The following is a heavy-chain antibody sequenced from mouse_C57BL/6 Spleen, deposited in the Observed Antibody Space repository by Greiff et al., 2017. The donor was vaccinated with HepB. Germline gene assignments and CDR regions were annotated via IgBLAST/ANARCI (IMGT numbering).Heavy chain of an antibody. D-gene: IGHD2-3*01. Sequence: VKLVESGGGLVKPGGSLKLSCAASGFTFSSYAMSWVRQTPEKRLEWVATISDGGSYTYYPDNVKGRFTISRDNAKNNLYLQMSHLKSEDTAMYYCARRGYDGYTWFAYWGQGTLVTVSA. CDR2: ISDGGSYT. CDR3: ARRGYDGYTWFAY. V-gene: IGHV5-4*03. CDR1: GFTFSSYA. J-gene: IGHJ3*01.